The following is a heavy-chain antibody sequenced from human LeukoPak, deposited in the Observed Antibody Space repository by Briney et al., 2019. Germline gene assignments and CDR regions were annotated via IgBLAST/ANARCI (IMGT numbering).Heavy chain of an antibody. D-gene: IGHD6-13*01. CDR2: ISSSSSYI. CDR3: ARDYRYGYPSSWYHLVQIDL. Sequence: GGSLRLSCAASGFTFSSYSMNWVRQAPGKGLEWVSSISSSSSYIFYADSVKGRFTLSRDNAKSSLYLQMNSLRAEDTAVYYCARDYRYGYPSSWYHLVQIDLWGQGILVTVSS. CDR1: GFTFSSYS. J-gene: IGHJ4*02. V-gene: IGHV3-21*01.